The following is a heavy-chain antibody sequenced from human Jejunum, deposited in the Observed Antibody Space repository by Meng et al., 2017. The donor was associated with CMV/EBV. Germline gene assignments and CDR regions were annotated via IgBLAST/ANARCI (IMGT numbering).Heavy chain of an antibody. CDR3: ARGFRSYVDYFDY. CDR1: GGTFSSYA. V-gene: IGHV1-69*05. J-gene: IGHJ4*02. CDR2: IIPIFGTA. D-gene: IGHD1-26*01. Sequence: CKASGGTFSSYAISWVRQAPGQGLEWMGGIIPIFGTANYAQKCQGRVTITTDESTSTAYMELSSLRSEDTAVYYCARGFRSYVDYFDYWGQGTLVTVSS.